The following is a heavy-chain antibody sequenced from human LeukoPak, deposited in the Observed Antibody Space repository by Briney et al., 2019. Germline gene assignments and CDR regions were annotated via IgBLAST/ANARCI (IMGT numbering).Heavy chain of an antibody. CDR2: IMQDGSEK. V-gene: IGHV3-7*03. D-gene: IGHD6-25*01. Sequence: GGSLRLSCAASGFTFSSYWMSWVRQAPGKGLEWVANIMQDGSEKYYVDSVKGRFTISRDNAKNSLYLQMNSLRAEDTAVYYCARDRRRDYFDYWGQGTLVTVSS. CDR3: ARDRRRDYFDY. J-gene: IGHJ4*02. CDR1: GFTFSSYW.